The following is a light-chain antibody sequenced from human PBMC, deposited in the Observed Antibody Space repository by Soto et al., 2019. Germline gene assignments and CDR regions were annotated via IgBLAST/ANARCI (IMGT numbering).Light chain of an antibody. CDR1: SSNIGSNS. V-gene: IGLV1-51*01. CDR3: GTWDGSLRAGV. CDR2: DNN. Sequence: QSVLTQAPSMSAAPGQKVTISCSGSSSNIGSNSVSWYQQLPGTAPKLLIYDNNKRPSGIPDRFSGSKSGTSATLGITGLQTGDEADYYCGTWDGSLRAGVFGGGTKVTVL. J-gene: IGLJ3*02.